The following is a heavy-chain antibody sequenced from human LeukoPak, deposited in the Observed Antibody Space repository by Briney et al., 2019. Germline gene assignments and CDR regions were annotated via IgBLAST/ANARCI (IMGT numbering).Heavy chain of an antibody. CDR2: IYFSGST. D-gene: IGHD4-17*01. V-gene: IGHV4-59*13. CDR1: GDSISGYY. Sequence: SETLSLTCAVSGDSISGYYWSWIRQPPGKGLEWIGCIYFSGSTNYSPSLKSRVSISVGMSENQFPLKLNSVTAADTAVYYCARYDGDYGSFSMDVWGKGTTVTVSS. CDR3: ARYDGDYGSFSMDV. J-gene: IGHJ6*03.